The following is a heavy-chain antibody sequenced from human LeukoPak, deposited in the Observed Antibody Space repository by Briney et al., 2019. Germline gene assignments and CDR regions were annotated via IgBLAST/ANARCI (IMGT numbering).Heavy chain of an antibody. D-gene: IGHD3-3*01. V-gene: IGHV3-30-3*01. CDR2: ISYDGSNK. J-gene: IGHJ6*02. CDR1: GFTFSSYA. CDR3: AKEVPIFGVVISGIDV. Sequence: PGGSLRLSCAASGFTFSSYAMHWVRQAPGKGLEWVAVISYDGSNKYYADSVKGRFTISRDNSKNTLYLQMNSLRAEDTAVYYCAKEVPIFGVVISGIDVWGQGTTVTVSS.